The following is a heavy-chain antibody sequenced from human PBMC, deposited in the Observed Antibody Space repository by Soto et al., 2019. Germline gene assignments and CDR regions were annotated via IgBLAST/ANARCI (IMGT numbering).Heavy chain of an antibody. CDR2: IWYDGSNK. D-gene: IGHD1-26*01. CDR3: ARVSIVGATPFDY. V-gene: IGHV3-33*01. Sequence: GGSLRLSCAASGFTFSSYGMHWVRQAPGKGLEWVAVIWYDGSNKYYADSVKGRFTISRDNSKNTLYLQMNSLRAEDTAVYYCARVSIVGATPFDYWGQGTLVTVSS. CDR1: GFTFSSYG. J-gene: IGHJ4*02.